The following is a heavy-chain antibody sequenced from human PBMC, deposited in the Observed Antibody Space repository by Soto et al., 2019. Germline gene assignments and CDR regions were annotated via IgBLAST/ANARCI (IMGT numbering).Heavy chain of an antibody. D-gene: IGHD3-22*01. CDR2: IYYSGST. V-gene: IGHV4-39*01. Sequence: PSETLSLTCTFSVVSISSSSYYCGWIRQPPWKGLEWIGSIYYSGSTYYNPSLKSRVTISVDTSKNQFSLKLSSVTAADTAVYYCARQAATMIVVLINKDWFDPWGQGTLVTVSS. J-gene: IGHJ5*02. CDR3: ARQAATMIVVLINKDWFDP. CDR1: VVSISSSSYY.